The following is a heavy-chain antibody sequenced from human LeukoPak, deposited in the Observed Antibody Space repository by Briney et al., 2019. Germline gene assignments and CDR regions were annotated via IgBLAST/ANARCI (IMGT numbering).Heavy chain of an antibody. J-gene: IGHJ4*02. Sequence: GGSLRLSCAASGFTFSDYSMNWVRQAPGKGLEWASYITSGSSNIYYADSVKGRFTISRDNAKNSLYLQMNSLRAEDTAVYYRARDRSIGRFDYWGQGTLVTVSS. CDR1: GFTFSDYS. D-gene: IGHD1-26*01. CDR2: ITSGSSNI. CDR3: ARDRSIGRFDY. V-gene: IGHV3-48*01.